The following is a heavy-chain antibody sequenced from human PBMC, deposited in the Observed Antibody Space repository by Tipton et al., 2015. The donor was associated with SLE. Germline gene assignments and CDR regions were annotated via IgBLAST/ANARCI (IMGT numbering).Heavy chain of an antibody. D-gene: IGHD1-14*01. Sequence: SLRLSCVASGFTFSTYGMTWVRQAPGKGLEWVSAISDTGGSTYYADSVKGRFTISRDNSRNTLYLQMNSLRAEDTAVYYCAKEGGHRKPLDYWGQGTLVTVSS. J-gene: IGHJ4*02. CDR1: GFTFSTYG. V-gene: IGHV3-23*01. CDR2: ISDTGGST. CDR3: AKEGGHRKPLDY.